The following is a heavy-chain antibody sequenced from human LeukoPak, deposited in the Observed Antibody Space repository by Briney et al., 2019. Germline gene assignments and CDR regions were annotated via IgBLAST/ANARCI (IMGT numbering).Heavy chain of an antibody. CDR2: INPNSGGT. Sequence: ASVKVSCKASGYTFIGYYMYWVRQAPGQGLERMGWINPNSGGTNYAQKFQGRVTMTRDTSINTAYMELSRLRSDDTAVYYCARDRIGATWGQGTLVTVSS. D-gene: IGHD1-26*01. J-gene: IGHJ4*02. CDR3: ARDRIGAT. CDR1: GYTFIGYY. V-gene: IGHV1-2*02.